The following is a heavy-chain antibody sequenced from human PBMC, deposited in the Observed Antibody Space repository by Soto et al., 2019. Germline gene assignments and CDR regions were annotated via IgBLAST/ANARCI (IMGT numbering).Heavy chain of an antibody. CDR2: IRGDGSST. Sequence: EVQLVESGGGLVQPGASRRLSCAASGFTFSDYWMHWFRQAPGKGLVWVSRIRGDGSSTSHADSVKGRLTISRDNAKDTLYLQMNSLTVEDTAIYYCARVAVAAPRSWYFDLWGRGTLVTVSS. D-gene: IGHD6-13*01. J-gene: IGHJ2*01. V-gene: IGHV3-74*01. CDR1: GFTFSDYW. CDR3: ARVAVAAPRSWYFDL.